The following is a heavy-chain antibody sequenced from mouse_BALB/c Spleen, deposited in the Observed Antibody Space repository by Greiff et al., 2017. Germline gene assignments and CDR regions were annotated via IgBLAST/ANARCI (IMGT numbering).Heavy chain of an antibody. Sequence: QVQLQQSAAELARPGASVKMSCKASGYTFTSYSMHWVKQRPGQGLEWIGYINPSSGYTEYNQKFKDKTTLTADKSSSTAYMKLCSLTSGDSAVEYGAKQWGKMITAYFDYWGQGTTLTVSS. J-gene: IGHJ2*01. V-gene: IGHV1-4*02. CDR3: AKQWGKMITAYFDY. CDR2: INPSSGYT. CDR1: GYTFTSYS. D-gene: IGHD2-4*01.